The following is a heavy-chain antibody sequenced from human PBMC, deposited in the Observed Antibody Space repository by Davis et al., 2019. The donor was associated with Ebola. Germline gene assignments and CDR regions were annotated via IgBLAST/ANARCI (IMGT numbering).Heavy chain of an antibody. V-gene: IGHV1-3*01. D-gene: IGHD3-3*01. J-gene: IGHJ4*02. CDR3: ARARFLEWGLDY. CDR2: INAGNGNT. CDR1: GYTFTSYA. Sequence: AASVKVSCKASGYTFTSYAMHWVRQAPEQRLEWMGWINAGNGNTKYSQKFQGRVTITRDTSASTAYMELSSLRSEDTAVYYCARARFLEWGLDYWGQGTLVTVSS.